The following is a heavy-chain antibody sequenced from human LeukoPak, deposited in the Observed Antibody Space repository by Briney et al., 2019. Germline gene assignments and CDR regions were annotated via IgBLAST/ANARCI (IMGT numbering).Heavy chain of an antibody. J-gene: IGHJ4*02. CDR3: TTYSFEWIRSFDY. CDR2: IKSKTDGGTT. D-gene: IGHD5-18*01. Sequence: GGSLRLSCAASGFTFSNAWMTWVRQAPGKGLEWVGRIKSKTDGGTTEYAAPVKGRASISGDDSTNTLYLQINSLRTEDTAVYYCTTYSFEWIRSFDYRGQGTLVTVSS. V-gene: IGHV3-15*01. CDR1: GFTFSNAW.